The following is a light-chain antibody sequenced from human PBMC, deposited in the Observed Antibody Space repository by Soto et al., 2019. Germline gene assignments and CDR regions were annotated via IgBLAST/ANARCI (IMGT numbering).Light chain of an antibody. J-gene: IGKJ4*01. CDR1: QSVGRNF. CDR2: GAS. V-gene: IGKV3-20*01. Sequence: EIALTQSPGTLSLSPGESTTLSCRASQSVGRNFLAWYQQKPGRAPRLLIHGASNRATGIPDRFSGSGSETHFTLTISRLEPDDSAVHYCHQGDASPPTVRGETEDEIK. CDR3: HQGDASPPT.